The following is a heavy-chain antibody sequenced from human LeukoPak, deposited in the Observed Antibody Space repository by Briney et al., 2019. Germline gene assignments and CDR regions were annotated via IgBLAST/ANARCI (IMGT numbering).Heavy chain of an antibody. CDR2: INADGSGT. J-gene: IGHJ5*02. V-gene: IGHV3-74*01. Sequence: PGVSLRLSCAASGFTFSSHWMHWVRQAPEKGVVGVAHINADGSGTYYAASVKGRFTISRDNAQNTLYLQMHSLTAEDTAVYYCVRGALRDCSYTSCTRGNWFDPWGQGTLVTVSS. CDR1: GFTFSSHW. CDR3: VRGALRDCSYTSCTRGNWFDP. D-gene: IGHD2-2*01.